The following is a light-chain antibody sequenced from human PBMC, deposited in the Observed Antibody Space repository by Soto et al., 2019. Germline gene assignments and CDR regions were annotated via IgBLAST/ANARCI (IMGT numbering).Light chain of an antibody. V-gene: IGKV3-20*01. CDR1: QSVSDNY. J-gene: IGKJ4*01. CDR3: HQYGNSPRT. Sequence: ETVLTQSPGTLSLSPGERATLSCRARQSVSDNYLAWYQKKPGQPPRLLIFGASTKVAGIPDRFIGSGSGTDFTLTISRLEPEDLAVYYCHQYGNSPRTFGGGTKLEIK. CDR2: GAS.